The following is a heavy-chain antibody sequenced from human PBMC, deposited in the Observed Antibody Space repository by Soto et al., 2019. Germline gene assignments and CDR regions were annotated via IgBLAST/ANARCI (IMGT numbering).Heavy chain of an antibody. Sequence: SETLSLTCAVYGGSFSGYYWSWIRQPPGKGLEWIGEINHSGSTNYNPSLKSRVTISVDTSKNQFSLKLRSVTAADTAVYYCARAILTGTTDYYYYGMDVWGQGTTVTVSS. J-gene: IGHJ6*02. D-gene: IGHD1-7*01. CDR1: GGSFSGYY. CDR2: INHSGST. V-gene: IGHV4-34*01. CDR3: ARAILTGTTDYYYYGMDV.